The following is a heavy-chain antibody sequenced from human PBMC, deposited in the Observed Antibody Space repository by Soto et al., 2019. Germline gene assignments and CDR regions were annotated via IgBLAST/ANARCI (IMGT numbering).Heavy chain of an antibody. J-gene: IGHJ3*01. CDR1: GYTFTSYY. CDR3: ARSRMADAFDF. V-gene: IGHV1-46*01. Sequence: ASVKVSCKXSGYTFTSYYMHWVRQAPGQGLEWMGIINPSGGSTTYAQKFQGRVTMTRDTSTSTVYMELSSLRSEDMAVYYCARSRMADAFDFWGQGTMVTVSS. CDR2: INPSGGST.